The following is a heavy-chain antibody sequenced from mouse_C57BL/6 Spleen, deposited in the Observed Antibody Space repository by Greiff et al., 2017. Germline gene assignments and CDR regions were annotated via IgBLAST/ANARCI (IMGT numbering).Heavy chain of an antibody. J-gene: IGHJ3*01. D-gene: IGHD2-4*01. V-gene: IGHV5-4*01. CDR2: ISDGGSYT. CDR3: AREFDYDWDY. CDR1: GFTFSSYA. Sequence: EVKLVESGGGLVKPGGSLKLSCAASGFTFSSYAMSWVRQTPEKRLEWVATISDGGSYTYYPDNVKGRFTISRDNAKKNLYLQMSHLKSEDTAMYYCAREFDYDWDYWGQGTLVTVSA.